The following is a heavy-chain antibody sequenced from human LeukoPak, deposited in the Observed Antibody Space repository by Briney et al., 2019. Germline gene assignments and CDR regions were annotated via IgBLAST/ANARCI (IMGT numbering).Heavy chain of an antibody. CDR1: GGSFSGYY. Sequence: SGTLSLTCAVYGGSFSGYYWSWIRQPPGKGLEWIGEINHSGSTNYNPSLKSRVTISVDTSKNQFSLKLSSVTAADPAVYYCARRVSTMIVVVIGVFDYWGQGTLVTVSS. CDR3: ARRVSTMIVVVIGVFDY. D-gene: IGHD3-22*01. J-gene: IGHJ4*02. CDR2: INHSGST. V-gene: IGHV4-34*01.